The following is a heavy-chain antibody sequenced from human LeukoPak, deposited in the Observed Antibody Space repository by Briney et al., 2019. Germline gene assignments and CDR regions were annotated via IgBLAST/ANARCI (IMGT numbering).Heavy chain of an antibody. CDR1: GGSFSGYY. J-gene: IGHJ4*02. CDR2: INHSGST. Sequence: SETLSLTCAVYGGSFSGYYWSWIRQPPGKGLEWIGEINHSGSTNYNPSLKSRVTISVDTSKNQFSLKLSSVTAADTAVYYCARRRNMYYYDSSGPWGQGTLVTVSS. CDR3: ARRRNMYYYDSSGP. V-gene: IGHV4-34*01. D-gene: IGHD3-22*01.